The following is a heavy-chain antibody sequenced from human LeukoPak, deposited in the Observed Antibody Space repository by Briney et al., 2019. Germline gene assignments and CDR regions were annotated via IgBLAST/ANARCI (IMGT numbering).Heavy chain of an antibody. CDR3: ASPSSSSWYQETFDY. CDR2: INTNTGNP. CDR1: GGTFSSYA. V-gene: IGHV7-4-1*02. J-gene: IGHJ4*02. Sequence: GASVKVSCKASGGTFSSYAISWVRQAPGQGLEWMGWINTNTGNPTYAQGFTGRFVFSLDTSVSTAYLQISSLKAEDIAVYYCASPSSSSWYQETFDYWGQGTLVTVSS. D-gene: IGHD6-13*01.